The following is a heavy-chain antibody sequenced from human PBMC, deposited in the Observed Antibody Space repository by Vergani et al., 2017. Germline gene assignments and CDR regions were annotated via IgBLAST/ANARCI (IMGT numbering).Heavy chain of an antibody. V-gene: IGHV1-24*01. D-gene: IGHD5-12*01. CDR3: ATQRLRFSYYYYYGMDV. CDR2: FDPEDGEK. Sequence: VQLVQSGAEVKKPWASVKVSCKVSGYTLTELSMHWVRPAPGKGLEWRGGFDPEDGEKIYAQKFLGRVTMTEDTSTDTAYMALSSRRSDDTAVYYCATQRLRFSYYYYYGMDVWGRGTTVTVSS. J-gene: IGHJ6*02. CDR1: GYTLTELS.